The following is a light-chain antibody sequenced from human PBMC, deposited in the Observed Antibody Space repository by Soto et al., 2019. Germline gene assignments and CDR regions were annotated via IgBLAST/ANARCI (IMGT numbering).Light chain of an antibody. Sequence: EIVLIQSPATLSLSPGERATLSCRASQSVSSNLAWYQQNPGQAPRLLIFDVSNRATGIPARFSGSGSVTDFTLTISSLEPEDFAVYYCHQYGSSYTFGQGTKLEIK. CDR3: HQYGSSYT. CDR2: DVS. CDR1: QSVSSN. V-gene: IGKV3D-11*03. J-gene: IGKJ2*01.